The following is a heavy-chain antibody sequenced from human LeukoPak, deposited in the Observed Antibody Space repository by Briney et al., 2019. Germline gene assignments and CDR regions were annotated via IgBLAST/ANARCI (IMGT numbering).Heavy chain of an antibody. CDR3: ARDTANYYGSGNYYYYYYMDV. Sequence: SETLSLTCTVSGGSISSYYWSWIRQPPGKGLEWIGRIYTSGSTNYNPSLKSRVTISVDTSKNQFSLKLSSVTAADTAVYYCARDTANYYGSGNYYYYYYMDVWGKGTTVTISS. CDR1: GGSISSYY. V-gene: IGHV4-4*08. J-gene: IGHJ6*03. CDR2: IYTSGST. D-gene: IGHD3-10*01.